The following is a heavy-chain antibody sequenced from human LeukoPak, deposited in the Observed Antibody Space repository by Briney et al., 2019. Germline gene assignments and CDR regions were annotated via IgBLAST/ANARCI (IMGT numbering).Heavy chain of an antibody. D-gene: IGHD3-3*01. CDR1: GGSISSGGYY. Sequence: SQTLSLTCTVSGGSISSGGYYWSWIRQHPGKGLEWIGYIYYSGSTYYNPSLKSRVTISVDTSKNQFSLKLSSVTAADTAVYYCARDRHVYDLWSGKGGYYGMDVWGQGTTVTVSS. J-gene: IGHJ6*02. V-gene: IGHV4-31*03. CDR3: ARDRHVYDLWSGKGGYYGMDV. CDR2: IYYSGST.